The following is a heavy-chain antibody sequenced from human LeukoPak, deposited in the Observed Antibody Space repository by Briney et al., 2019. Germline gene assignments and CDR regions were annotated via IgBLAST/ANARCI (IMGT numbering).Heavy chain of an antibody. CDR3: AKEVVVVITTPTEAGFDY. V-gene: IGHV3-30*18. Sequence: GGSLRLSCAASGFTFSSYGMHWVRQAPGKGLEWVAVISYDGSNKYYADSVKGRFTISRDNSKNTLYLQMNSLRAEDTAVYYCAKEVVVVITTPTEAGFDYWGQGTLVTVSS. D-gene: IGHD3-22*01. CDR2: ISYDGSNK. J-gene: IGHJ4*02. CDR1: GFTFSSYG.